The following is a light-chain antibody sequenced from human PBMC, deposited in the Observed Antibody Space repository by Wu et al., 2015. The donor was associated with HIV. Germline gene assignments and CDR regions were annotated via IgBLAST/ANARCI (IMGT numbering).Light chain of an antibody. J-gene: IGKJ1*01. CDR3: QQYGSSPGT. CDR1: QSVSSSY. V-gene: IGKV3-20*01. CDR2: GAS. Sequence: EIVLTQSPGTLSLSPGVRATLSCRASQSVSSSYLAWYQQKPGQAPRLLIYGASSRATGIPDRFSGSGSGTDFTLTISRLEPEDFAVYYCQQYGSSPGTFGQGTKVEIK.